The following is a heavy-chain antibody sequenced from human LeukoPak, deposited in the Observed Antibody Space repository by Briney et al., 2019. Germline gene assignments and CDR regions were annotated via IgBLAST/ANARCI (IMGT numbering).Heavy chain of an antibody. CDR3: ARVGTYGSGSYLSWLDY. Sequence: SETLSLTCTVSGGSIGTYYWSWIRQPPGKGLEWIGYIYYSGSTNYNPSLKSRVTISVDTSKNQFSLKLSSVTAADTAVYYCARVGTYGSGSYLSWLDYWGQGTLVTVSS. V-gene: IGHV4-59*01. J-gene: IGHJ4*02. CDR2: IYYSGST. CDR1: GGSIGTYY. D-gene: IGHD3-10*01.